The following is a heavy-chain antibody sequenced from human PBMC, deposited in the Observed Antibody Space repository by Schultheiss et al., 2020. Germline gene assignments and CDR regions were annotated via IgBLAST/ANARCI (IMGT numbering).Heavy chain of an antibody. CDR3: ARSRKFDMDV. J-gene: IGHJ6*02. Sequence: GESLKISCAASGFTFSSYDMHWVRQATGKGLEWVSAIGTAGDTYYPGSVKGRFTISRENAKNSLYLQMNSLRAEDTALYYCARSRKFDMDVWGQGTTVTVSS. CDR2: IGTAGDT. D-gene: IGHD3-10*01. V-gene: IGHV3-13*04. CDR1: GFTFSSYD.